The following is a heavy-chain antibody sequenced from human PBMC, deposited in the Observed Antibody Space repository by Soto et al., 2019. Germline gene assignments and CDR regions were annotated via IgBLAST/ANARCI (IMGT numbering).Heavy chain of an antibody. J-gene: IGHJ4*01. CDR3: AKDQNTAMVTRDFDY. CDR1: GFTFGDYA. CDR2: VSWTNISF. V-gene: IGHV3-9*01. D-gene: IGHD5-18*01. Sequence: PGGSLRLSCAASGFTFGDYAMHWVRQVPGRGLEWVSGVSWTNISFGYADSVKGRFTISRDNAKNSLYLQMNSLRGEDTAFYYCAKDQNTAMVTRDFDYWGHGTLVTVSS.